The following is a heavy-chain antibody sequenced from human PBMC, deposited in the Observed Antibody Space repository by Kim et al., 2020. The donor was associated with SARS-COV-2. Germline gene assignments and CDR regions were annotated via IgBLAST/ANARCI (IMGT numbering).Heavy chain of an antibody. J-gene: IGHJ4*02. CDR2: IWYDGSIK. Sequence: GGSLRLSCAASGFTFSNYGIHWVRQAPGKGLEWVAVIWYDGSIKYYADSVKGRFTISRDNSKNTLYLQINSLRAEDTAVYYCAKGGDTAMATTSYYFDYWGQGTLVTVSS. CDR3: AKGGDTAMATTSYYFDY. CDR1: GFTFSNYG. D-gene: IGHD5-18*01. V-gene: IGHV3-33*06.